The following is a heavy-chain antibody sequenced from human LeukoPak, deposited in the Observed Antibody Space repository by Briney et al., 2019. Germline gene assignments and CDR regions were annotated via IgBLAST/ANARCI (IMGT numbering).Heavy chain of an antibody. CDR3: ARAEGATTFLPDY. J-gene: IGHJ4*02. V-gene: IGHV4-59*12. CDR2: IYSSGNT. D-gene: IGHD1-26*01. CDR1: GGSISSYY. Sequence: SETLSLTCIVSGGSISSYYWSWIRQPPGKGLEWIGYIYSSGNTNSKPSLKSRVTISVDTSKSQFSLKMTSVTAADTAVYYCARAEGATTFLPDYWGQGTLVTVSS.